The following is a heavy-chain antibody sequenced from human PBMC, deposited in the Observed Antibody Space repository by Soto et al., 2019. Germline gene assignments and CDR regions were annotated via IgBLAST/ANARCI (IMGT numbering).Heavy chain of an antibody. CDR2: IWYDGSNK. Sequence: GGSLRLSCAASGFTFSSYGMHWVRQAPGKGLEWVAVIWYDGSNKYYADSVKGRFTISRDNSKNTLYLQMNSLRAEDTAVYYCARDPVVVVAGSYFDYWGQGTLVTVSS. CDR3: ARDPVVVVAGSYFDY. CDR1: GFTFSSYG. V-gene: IGHV3-33*01. J-gene: IGHJ4*02. D-gene: IGHD2-15*01.